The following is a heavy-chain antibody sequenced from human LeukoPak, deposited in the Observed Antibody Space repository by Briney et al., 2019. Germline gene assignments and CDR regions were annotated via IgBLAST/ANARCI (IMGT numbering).Heavy chain of an antibody. Sequence: GGPLRLSCAASGLIFSDHNMDWVRQAPGKGLEWVGRSGNKVNSYSTEYAASVKGRFTISRDDSRNSLYLQMNSLKTEDTAVYYCLSGSYVAYWGQGTLVTVSS. CDR3: LSGSYVAY. J-gene: IGHJ4*02. V-gene: IGHV3-72*01. CDR1: GLIFSDHN. D-gene: IGHD1-26*01. CDR2: SGNKVNSYST.